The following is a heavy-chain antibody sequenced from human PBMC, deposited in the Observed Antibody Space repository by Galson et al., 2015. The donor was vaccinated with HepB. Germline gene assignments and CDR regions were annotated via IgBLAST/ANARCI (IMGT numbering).Heavy chain of an antibody. CDR3: AREGGSIVGADIDY. Sequence: SLRLSCAASGFTFSSYWMSWVRQAPGKGLEWVANIKQDGSEKYYVDSVKGRFTISRDNAKNSLYLQMNSLRAEDTAVYYCAREGGSIVGADIDYWGQGTLVTVSS. D-gene: IGHD1-26*01. CDR1: GFTFSSYW. J-gene: IGHJ4*02. CDR2: IKQDGSEK. V-gene: IGHV3-7*01.